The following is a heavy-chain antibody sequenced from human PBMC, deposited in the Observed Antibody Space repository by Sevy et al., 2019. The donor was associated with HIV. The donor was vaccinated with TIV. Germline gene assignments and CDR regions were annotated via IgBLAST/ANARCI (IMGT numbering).Heavy chain of an antibody. CDR1: GGSISSGNYY. Sequence: SETLSLTCTVSGGSISSGNYYWHWIRQPPGKGLEWIGYISYTGNTYYNPSLKGPVTISVDTPNNQFSLRLTSVTAADTAVYYCARDATEYTSSYLWFDSWGQGTLVTVSS. CDR3: ARDATEYTSSYLWFDS. J-gene: IGHJ5*01. CDR2: ISYTGNT. V-gene: IGHV4-30-4*01. D-gene: IGHD2-15*01.